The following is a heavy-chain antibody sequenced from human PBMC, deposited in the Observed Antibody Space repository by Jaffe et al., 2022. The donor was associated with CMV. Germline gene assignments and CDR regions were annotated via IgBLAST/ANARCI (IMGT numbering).Heavy chain of an antibody. Sequence: QVQLVESGGGVVQPGRSLRLSCAASGFTFSSYGMHWVRQAPGKGLEWVAVIWYDGSNKYYADSVKGRFTISRDNSKNTLYLQMNSLRAEDTAVYYCARDLADIVVVPAAIEGMDVWGQGTTVTVSS. CDR1: GFTFSSYG. V-gene: IGHV3-33*01. J-gene: IGHJ6*02. CDR3: ARDLADIVVVPAAIEGMDV. CDR2: IWYDGSNK. D-gene: IGHD2-2*02.